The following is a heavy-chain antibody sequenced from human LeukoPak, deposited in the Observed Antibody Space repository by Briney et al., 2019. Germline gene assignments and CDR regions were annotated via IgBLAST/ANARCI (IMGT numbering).Heavy chain of an antibody. D-gene: IGHD3-22*01. CDR3: ARRAFSSGYYYFDY. CDR2: IYYSGST. CDR1: GGSISSYS. Sequence: SQTLSLTCTVSGGSISSYSWSWIRQPPGKGLEWIGYIYYSGSTNYNPSLKRRVTISVDTSKNQFSLKLSSVTAADTAVYYCARRAFSSGYYYFDYWGQGTLVTVSS. V-gene: IGHV4-59*08. J-gene: IGHJ4*02.